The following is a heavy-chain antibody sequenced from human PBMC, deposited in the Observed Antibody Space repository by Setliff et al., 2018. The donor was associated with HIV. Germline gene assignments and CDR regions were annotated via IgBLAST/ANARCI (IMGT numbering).Heavy chain of an antibody. CDR1: GYSMSSGYY. V-gene: IGHV4-38-2*01. Sequence: SETLSLTCGVSGYSMSSGYYWGWVRQAPGGGLEWIGSVYYSGSTNYNPSLKSRVTISVDTSKNQFSLKLSSVTAADTAVYYCARGRWIRVSAAIMYYYYYMDVWGRGTTVTVSS. CDR3: ARGRWIRVSAAIMYYYYYMDV. J-gene: IGHJ6*03. D-gene: IGHD2-2*01. CDR2: VYYSGST.